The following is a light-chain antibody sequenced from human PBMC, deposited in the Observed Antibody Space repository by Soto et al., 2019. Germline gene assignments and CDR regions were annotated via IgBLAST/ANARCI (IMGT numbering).Light chain of an antibody. Sequence: IHMTHSPSSLSASVLYRVTITFLASQSISTWLAWYQQKPGKAPNLLIYDASSLESGVPSRFSGSGSGTEFTLTITTLQPDDFATYFCQHYRRNTWSFGPGTKVDI. J-gene: IGKJ1*01. CDR3: QHYRRNTWS. V-gene: IGKV1-5*01. CDR1: QSISTW. CDR2: DAS.